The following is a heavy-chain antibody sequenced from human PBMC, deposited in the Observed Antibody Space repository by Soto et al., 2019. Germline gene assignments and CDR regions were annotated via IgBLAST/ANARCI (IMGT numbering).Heavy chain of an antibody. V-gene: IGHV1-24*01. J-gene: IGHJ4*02. CDR1: GHTLSELF. CDR3: AAGFPQWELLQY. D-gene: IGHD1-26*01. CDR2: FDPEEGNT. Sequence: QVQLVQSGTEVKKPGASVKVSCKVSGHTLSELFVHWVRQAPGKGLEWLGGFDPEEGNTVYAHNFQGRVTMTDDSSTDTAYLELSSLRSADTAVYYCAAGFPQWELLQYWGQRTLLTVSS.